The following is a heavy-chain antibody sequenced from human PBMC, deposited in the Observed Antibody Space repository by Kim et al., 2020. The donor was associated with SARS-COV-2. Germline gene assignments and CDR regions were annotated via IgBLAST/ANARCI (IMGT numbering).Heavy chain of an antibody. CDR1: GFTFDDYA. J-gene: IGHJ4*02. CDR2: ISWNSGSI. D-gene: IGHD5-18*01. CDR3: AKSGDTAMVKGGGFFDY. Sequence: GGSLRLSCAASGFTFDDYAMHWVRQAPGKGLEWVSGISWNSGSIGYADSVKGRFTISRDNAKNSLYLQMNSLRAEDTALYYCAKSGDTAMVKGGGFFDYWGQGTLVTVSS. V-gene: IGHV3-9*01.